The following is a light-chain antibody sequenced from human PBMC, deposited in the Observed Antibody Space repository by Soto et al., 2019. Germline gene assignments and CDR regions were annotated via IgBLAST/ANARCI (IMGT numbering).Light chain of an antibody. V-gene: IGKV3-20*01. CDR1: QSVSSSY. Sequence: EIVLTQSPGTLSLSPGERATLSWRASQSVSSSYLAWYQQKNGQAPRLLIYGASSRATGIPDRFSGSGYGTDFNLTISSLETEDFALYYCQQYNDWPLTFGQGTKVDIK. CDR3: QQYNDWPLT. CDR2: GAS. J-gene: IGKJ1*01.